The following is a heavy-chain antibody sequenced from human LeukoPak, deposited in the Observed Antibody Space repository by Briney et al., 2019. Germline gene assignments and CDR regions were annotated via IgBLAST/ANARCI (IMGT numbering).Heavy chain of an antibody. J-gene: IGHJ4*02. Sequence: GGSLRLSCAASGFTFSSYGMHWVRQAPGKGLEWVAVIWYDGSNKYYADSVKGRFTISRDNSKNTLYLQMNSLRAEDTAVYYCARAGEYSSSWAFDYWGQGTLVNVSS. CDR2: IWYDGSNK. CDR1: GFTFSSYG. D-gene: IGHD6-13*01. V-gene: IGHV3-33*01. CDR3: ARAGEYSSSWAFDY.